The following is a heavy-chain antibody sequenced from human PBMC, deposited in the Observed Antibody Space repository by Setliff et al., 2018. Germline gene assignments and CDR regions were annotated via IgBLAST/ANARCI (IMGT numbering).Heavy chain of an antibody. D-gene: IGHD6-19*01. CDR1: GFTFGDFA. J-gene: IGHJ6*02. CDR3: AKDRGREQWLAPYYYYYGMDV. CDR2: IGGRGIST. Sequence: PGGSLRLSCAASGFTFGDFAMTWVRQAPGKGLEWVSGIGGRGISTYYADSVKGRFIISRDNSKNSLYLQMNSLRAEDTALYYCAKDRGREQWLAPYYYYYGMDVWGQGTTVTVSS. V-gene: IGHV3-43*02.